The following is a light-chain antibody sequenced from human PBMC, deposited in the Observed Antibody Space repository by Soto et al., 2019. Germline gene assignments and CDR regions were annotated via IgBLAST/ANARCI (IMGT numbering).Light chain of an antibody. CDR2: AAS. CDR3: QKYNSAPRT. J-gene: IGKJ1*01. V-gene: IGKV1-27*01. CDR1: QGISNY. Sequence: DIQMTQSPASLSSSVGDRVTITCRASQGISNYLAWYQQKPGKVPKLLIYAASTLQSGVPSRFSGSGSGTDFTLTISSLQPEDVAAYYCQKYNSAPRTFGQGTKVDIK.